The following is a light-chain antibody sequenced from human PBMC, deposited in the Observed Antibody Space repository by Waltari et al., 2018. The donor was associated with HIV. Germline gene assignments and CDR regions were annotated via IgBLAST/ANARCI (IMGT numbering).Light chain of an antibody. Sequence: QSALTQPASMSGSPGQSITISCTGTSSDVGSSNLVSWYQQHPGKAPKFITYDGSNRPSGVSKRFSGSKSGNTASRTISGLQAEDEADYYCCSYANSSDVFGGGTKVTVL. J-gene: IGLJ2*01. V-gene: IGLV2-23*01. CDR3: CSYANSSDV. CDR1: SSDVGSSNL. CDR2: DGS.